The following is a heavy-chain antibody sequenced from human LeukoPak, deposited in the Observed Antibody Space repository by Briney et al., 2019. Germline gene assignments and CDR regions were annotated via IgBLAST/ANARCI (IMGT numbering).Heavy chain of an antibody. CDR1: GYTFTSYG. V-gene: IGHV1-18*01. CDR2: ISAYNGNT. Sequence: ASVKVSCKASGYTFTSYGISWVRQAPGQGLEWMRWISAYNGNTNYAQKLQGRVTMTTDTSTSTAYMELRSLRSDDTAVYYCARGSGAAAANNWFDPWGQGTLVTVSS. CDR3: ARGSGAAAANNWFDP. J-gene: IGHJ5*02. D-gene: IGHD6-13*01.